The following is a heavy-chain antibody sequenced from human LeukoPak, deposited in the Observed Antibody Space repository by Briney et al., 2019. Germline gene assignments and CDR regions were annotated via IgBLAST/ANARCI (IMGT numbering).Heavy chain of an antibody. CDR2: ISGSGGST. Sequence: PGGSLRLSCAASEFTFSSYAMSWVRQAPGKGLEWVSAISGSGGSTYYADSVKGRFTISRDNSKNTLYLQMNSLRAEDTAVYYCARSYSYDSSGYYGAKWGQGTLVTVSS. D-gene: IGHD3-22*01. V-gene: IGHV3-23*01. CDR3: ARSYSYDSSGYYGAK. J-gene: IGHJ4*02. CDR1: EFTFSSYA.